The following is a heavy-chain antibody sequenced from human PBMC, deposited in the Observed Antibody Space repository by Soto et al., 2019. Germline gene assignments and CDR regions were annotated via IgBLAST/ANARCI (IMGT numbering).Heavy chain of an antibody. Sequence: ASVKVSCKASGYTFTSYDINWVRQATGQGLEWMGWMNPNSGNTGYAQKFQGRVTMTRDTSISTAYMELSSLRSEDTAVYYCARRRGLKRNAFDIWGQGTMVTVSS. D-gene: IGHD3-10*01. V-gene: IGHV1-8*01. J-gene: IGHJ3*02. CDR1: GYTFTSYD. CDR3: ARRRGLKRNAFDI. CDR2: MNPNSGNT.